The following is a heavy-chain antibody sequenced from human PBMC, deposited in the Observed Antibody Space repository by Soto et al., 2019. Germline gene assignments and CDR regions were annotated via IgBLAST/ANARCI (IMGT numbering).Heavy chain of an antibody. D-gene: IGHD3-10*01. CDR3: ARERDYYGSGSYSDNWFDP. CDR1: GGSISSGDYY. Sequence: TLSLTCTVSGGSISSGDYYWSWIRQPPGKGLEWIGYIYYSGSTYYNPSLKSRVTISVDTSKNQFSLKLSSVTAADTAVYYCARERDYYGSGSYSDNWFDPWGQGTLVTVSS. J-gene: IGHJ5*02. V-gene: IGHV4-30-4*01. CDR2: IYYSGST.